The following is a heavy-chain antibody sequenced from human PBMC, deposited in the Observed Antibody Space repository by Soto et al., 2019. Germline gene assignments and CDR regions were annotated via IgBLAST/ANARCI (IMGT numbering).Heavy chain of an antibody. CDR1: GFTLSDYY. CDR3: ARRTMGNYYYMDV. J-gene: IGHJ6*03. Sequence: QVQLVESGGGLVKPGGSLRLSCVASGFTLSDYYMSWIRQAPGKGLEWVSHISSRGTIDNYADSVRGRFTISRDNAKNSLFLQMNGLRAEDTAVYYCARRTMGNYYYMDVWGKGTTVTVSS. CDR2: ISSRGTID. D-gene: IGHD3-10*01. V-gene: IGHV3-11*01.